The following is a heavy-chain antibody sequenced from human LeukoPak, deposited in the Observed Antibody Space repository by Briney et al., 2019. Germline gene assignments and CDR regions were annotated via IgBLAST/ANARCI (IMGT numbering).Heavy chain of an antibody. CDR3: VKDRHDSASYYFDF. J-gene: IGHJ4*02. V-gene: IGHV3-30*02. CDR2: IRHVGNKE. Sequence: GGSLRLSCGASGFTFGNYAMRWVRQTPGKGLEWLGFIRHVGNKEYYADSVKGRFTVSRDNSKNSLYLQMSSLTPEDTAVYYCVKDRHDSASYYFDFWGQGTLVSVSS. D-gene: IGHD3-10*01. CDR1: GFTFGNYA.